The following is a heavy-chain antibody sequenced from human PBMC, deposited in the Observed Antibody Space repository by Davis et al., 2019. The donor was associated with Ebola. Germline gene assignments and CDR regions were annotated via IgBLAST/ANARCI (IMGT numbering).Heavy chain of an antibody. Sequence: GSLRLSCTVSGGSISSSSYYWGWIRQPPGKGLEWIGSIYYSGSTYYNPSLKSRVTISVGTSKNQFSLKLSSVTAADTAVYYCARLEGGWFDPWGQGTLVTVSS. D-gene: IGHD2-15*01. CDR2: IYYSGST. J-gene: IGHJ5*02. CDR3: ARLEGGWFDP. CDR1: GGSISSSSYY. V-gene: IGHV4-39*01.